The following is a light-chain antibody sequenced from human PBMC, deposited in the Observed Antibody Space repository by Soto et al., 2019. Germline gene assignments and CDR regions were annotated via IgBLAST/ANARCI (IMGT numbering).Light chain of an antibody. Sequence: DIVMTQSPFSLAVTPGESASISCRSSQSLLHRNGKNYLDWYLQKPGQSPQLLIYLGSSRASGVPDRVSGSGSGTDFTLKIGRVEAEDVGIYYCIQGLQSTITFGQGTRLEIK. CDR2: LGS. J-gene: IGKJ5*01. V-gene: IGKV2-28*01. CDR3: IQGLQSTIT. CDR1: QSLLHRNGKNY.